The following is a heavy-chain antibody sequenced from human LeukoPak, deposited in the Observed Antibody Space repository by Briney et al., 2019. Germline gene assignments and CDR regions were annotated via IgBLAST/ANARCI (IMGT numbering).Heavy chain of an antibody. Sequence: SETLSLTCTVSGGSISSYYWSWIRQPPGKGLEWIGYIYYSGSTNYNPSLKSRVTITVDTSKNQFSLKLSSVTAADTAVYYCARGDRYFDWLLGTYYFDYWGQGTLVTVSS. V-gene: IGHV4-59*12. CDR2: IYYSGST. CDR3: ARGDRYFDWLLGTYYFDY. D-gene: IGHD3-9*01. CDR1: GGSISSYY. J-gene: IGHJ4*02.